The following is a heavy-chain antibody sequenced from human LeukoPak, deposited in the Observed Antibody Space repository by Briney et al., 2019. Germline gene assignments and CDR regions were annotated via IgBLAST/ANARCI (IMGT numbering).Heavy chain of an antibody. J-gene: IGHJ4*02. CDR1: GFTFSSFA. Sequence: PGGSLRLSCAASGFTFSSFAVSWVRQAPGKGLEWVAGISGSGDRTDYADSVKGRFTISRDNSKNTLYLQMNSLRAEDTAVYYCARDPGTHTDYWGQGTLVTVSS. CDR2: ISGSGDRT. CDR3: ARDPGTHTDY. V-gene: IGHV3-23*01. D-gene: IGHD3-10*01.